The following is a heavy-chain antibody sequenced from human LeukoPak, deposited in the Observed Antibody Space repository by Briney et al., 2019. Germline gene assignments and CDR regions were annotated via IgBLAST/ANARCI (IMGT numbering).Heavy chain of an antibody. CDR3: AKDYGSGSPYWYFDL. CDR1: GFTFDDYA. J-gene: IGHJ2*01. D-gene: IGHD3-10*01. V-gene: IGHV3-9*01. Sequence: SGGSLRLSCAASGFTFDDYAMHWVRQAPGKGLEWVSGISWNSGSIGYADSVKGRFTISRDNAKNSLYLQMNSLRAEDTALYYCAKDYGSGSPYWYFDLWSRGTPVTVSS. CDR2: ISWNSGSI.